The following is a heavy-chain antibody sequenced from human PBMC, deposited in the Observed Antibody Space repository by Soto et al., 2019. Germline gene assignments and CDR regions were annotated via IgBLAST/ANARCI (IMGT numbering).Heavy chain of an antibody. J-gene: IGHJ6*02. D-gene: IGHD1-7*01. CDR1: GGSISSYY. V-gene: IGHV4-59*01. CDR3: ARERVELSRTFYYYSGMDV. Sequence: SETLSLTCTVSGGSISSYYWSWIRQPPGKGLEWIGYIYYSGSTNYNPSLKSRVTISVDTSKNQFSLKLSSVTAADTAVYYCARERVELSRTFYYYSGMDVWGQGTTVTVSS. CDR2: IYYSGST.